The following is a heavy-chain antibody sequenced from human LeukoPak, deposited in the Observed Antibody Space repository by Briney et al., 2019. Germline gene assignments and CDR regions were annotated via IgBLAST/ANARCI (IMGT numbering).Heavy chain of an antibody. D-gene: IGHD4-17*01. V-gene: IGHV4-39*07. CDR3: ARDHGDYVLGY. CDR2: IYYTGST. Sequence: PSGTLSLTCTVSGDSVSSNKYYWGWIRQPPGKGLEWIGTIYYTGSTYYNPSLKSRVTISVDTSKNQFSLKLSSVTAADTAVYYCARDHGDYVLGYWGQGTLVTVSS. CDR1: GDSVSSNKYY. J-gene: IGHJ4*02.